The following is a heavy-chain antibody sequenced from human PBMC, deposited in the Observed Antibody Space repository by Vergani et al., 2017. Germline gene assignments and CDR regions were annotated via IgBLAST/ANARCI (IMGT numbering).Heavy chain of an antibody. Sequence: QMPLVQSGPEVKKPGTSVKVSCKASGFTFTRSAMQWVRQARGQRLEWIGWIVVGSGNTNYAQKFQERVTITRDMSTSTAYMELSSLRSEDTAVYYCAAEPGIAAAGKGFGYWGQGTLVTVSS. CDR3: AAEPGIAAAGKGFGY. D-gene: IGHD6-13*01. V-gene: IGHV1-58*02. CDR2: IVVGSGNT. CDR1: GFTFTRSA. J-gene: IGHJ4*02.